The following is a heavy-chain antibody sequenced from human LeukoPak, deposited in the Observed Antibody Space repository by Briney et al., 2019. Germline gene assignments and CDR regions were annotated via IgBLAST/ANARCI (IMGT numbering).Heavy chain of an antibody. CDR3: ASLGYCSNTSCPRWLYYYYYGMDV. D-gene: IGHD2-2*01. CDR1: GFTFSSYW. Sequence: GGSLRLSCAASGFTFSSYWMHWVRQAPGKGLVWVSRINSDGSSTSYADSVKGRFTIPRDNAKNTLYLQMNSLRAEDTAVYYCASLGYCSNTSCPRWLYYYYYGMDVWGQGTTVTVSS. J-gene: IGHJ6*02. V-gene: IGHV3-74*01. CDR2: INSDGSST.